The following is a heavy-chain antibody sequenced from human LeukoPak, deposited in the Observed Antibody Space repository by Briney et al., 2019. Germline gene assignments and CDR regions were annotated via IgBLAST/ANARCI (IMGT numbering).Heavy chain of an antibody. Sequence: GGSLRLSCAASGFTFSSYAMSWVRQAPGKGLEWVSTITDSGGTTFYADSVKGRFTISRDNSKNTVYLQMNSLRAEDTAVYYCAKLWRGSHPRYFDHWGQETLVTVSS. J-gene: IGHJ4*02. CDR3: AKLWRGSHPRYFDH. V-gene: IGHV3-23*01. CDR2: ITDSGGTT. CDR1: GFTFSSYA. D-gene: IGHD1-26*01.